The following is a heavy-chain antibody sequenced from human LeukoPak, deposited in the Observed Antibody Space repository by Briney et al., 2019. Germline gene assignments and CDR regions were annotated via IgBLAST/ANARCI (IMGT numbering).Heavy chain of an antibody. D-gene: IGHD3-3*01. CDR3: ARGARLLGWFVVGRPPSAYCFDS. J-gene: IGHJ4*02. V-gene: IGHV4-34*01. CDR2: INHGGVT. CDR1: GGSFNSYC. Sequence: TSETLSLTCAVYGGSFNSYCWTWIRQSPGKGLEWIGEINHGGVTNYNPSLKSRITMSVDTSKNQFALKLNSVTAADSAVYYCARGARLLGWFVVGRPPSAYCFDSWGLGTLVTVSS.